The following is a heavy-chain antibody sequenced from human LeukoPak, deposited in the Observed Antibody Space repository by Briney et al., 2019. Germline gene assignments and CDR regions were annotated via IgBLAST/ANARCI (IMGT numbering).Heavy chain of an antibody. CDR2: IIPIFGTA. CDR1: GGTFSSYA. CDR3: ARDLSPGGSSQPQHY. V-gene: IGHV1-69*13. J-gene: IGHJ4*02. D-gene: IGHD3-10*01. Sequence: SVKVSCKASGGTFSSYAISWVRQAPGQGLEWMGGIIPIFGTANYAQKFQGRVTITADEYTSTAYMELSSLRSEDTAVYYCARDLSPGGSSQPQHYWGQGTLVTVSS.